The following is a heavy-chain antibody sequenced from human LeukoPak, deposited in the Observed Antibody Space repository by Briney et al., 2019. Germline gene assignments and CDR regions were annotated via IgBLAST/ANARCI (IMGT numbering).Heavy chain of an antibody. Sequence: ASVKVSCKAAGYAFTGSYIHWVRQAPGQGLEWMGWISAHNGHTNYAQNLQGRVTMTTDTSTNTAYMELRSLRSVDTAVYYCARAVLSRWSLQTYFDHWGQGTLVTVSS. V-gene: IGHV1-18*04. J-gene: IGHJ4*02. CDR2: ISAHNGHT. CDR1: GYAFTGSY. CDR3: ARAVLSRWSLQTYFDH. D-gene: IGHD2-21*02.